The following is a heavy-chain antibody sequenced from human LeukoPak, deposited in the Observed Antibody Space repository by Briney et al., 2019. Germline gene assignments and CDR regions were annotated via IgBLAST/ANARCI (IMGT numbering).Heavy chain of an antibody. CDR3: AKVAGYSYGRDYFDY. Sequence: GGSLRLSCAASGFTFSSYAMSWVRQAPGKGLEWVSAISGSGGSTYYADSVKGRFTISRDNSKTTLYLQRNSLRAEDTAVYYCAKVAGYSYGRDYFDYWGQGTLVTVYS. CDR2: ISGSGGST. D-gene: IGHD5-18*01. V-gene: IGHV3-23*01. CDR1: GFTFSSYA. J-gene: IGHJ4*02.